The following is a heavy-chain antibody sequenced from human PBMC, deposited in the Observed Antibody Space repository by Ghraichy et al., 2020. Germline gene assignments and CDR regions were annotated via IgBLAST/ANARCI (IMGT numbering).Heavy chain of an antibody. CDR1: GGSVNSGNYY. V-gene: IGHV4-61*01. CDR2: IFYSGSS. Sequence: SETLSLTCSVSGGSVNSGNYYWSWIRRPPGKGLEWIGYIFYSGSSNYSPSLKSRVTISVDTSKNQFSLRLSSVTAADTAVYYCARVRGYNYSLFDYWGQGTLVTVSS. D-gene: IGHD5-18*01. CDR3: ARVRGYNYSLFDY. J-gene: IGHJ4*02.